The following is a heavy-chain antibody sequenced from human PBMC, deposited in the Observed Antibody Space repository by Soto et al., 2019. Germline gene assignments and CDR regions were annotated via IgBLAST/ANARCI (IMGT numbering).Heavy chain of an antibody. CDR3: AKDAVAGNGQWDWFDP. Sequence: GASVKVSCKASGFTFTSSAVPWVRQARGQRLEWIGWIVVGSGNTNYAQKFQERVTITRDMSTSTAYMELSSLRSDDTAVYYCAKDAVAGNGQWDWFDPWRQGTLVTVSS. CDR2: IVVGSGNT. D-gene: IGHD6-19*01. V-gene: IGHV1-58*01. J-gene: IGHJ5*02. CDR1: GFTFTSSA.